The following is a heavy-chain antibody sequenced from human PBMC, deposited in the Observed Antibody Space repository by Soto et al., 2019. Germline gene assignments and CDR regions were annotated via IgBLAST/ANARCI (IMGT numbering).Heavy chain of an antibody. J-gene: IGHJ6*02. CDR1: GFTFDDYA. CDR2: ISWNSGSI. D-gene: IGHD4-4*01. CDR3: AKSTVTSDYGMDV. Sequence: EVQLVESGGGLVQPGRSLRLSCAASGFTFDDYAMHWVRQAPGKGLEWVSGISWNSGSIGYADSVKGRFTISRDNAKNSLYLQMNSLRAEDTALYYCAKSTVTSDYGMDVWGQGTTVTVSS. V-gene: IGHV3-9*01.